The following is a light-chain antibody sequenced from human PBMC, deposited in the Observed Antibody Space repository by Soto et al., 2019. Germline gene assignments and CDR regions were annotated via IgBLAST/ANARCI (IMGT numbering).Light chain of an antibody. CDR1: QRVSSSY. CDR3: QQYGTSPPWT. Sequence: EIVLTQSPGTLSLSPGERATVSCRASQRVSSSYLAWYQQKVGQAPRLLIYAASSRATGVPDRFSGSGSGTDFTLAISSLEPEDFAVYYCQQYGTSPPWTFGQGTKVEV. CDR2: AAS. V-gene: IGKV3-20*01. J-gene: IGKJ1*01.